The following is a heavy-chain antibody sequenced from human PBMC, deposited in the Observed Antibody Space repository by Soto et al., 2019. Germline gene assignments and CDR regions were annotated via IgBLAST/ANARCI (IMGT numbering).Heavy chain of an antibody. CDR3: ARDQSTSWYVKYYGMDV. D-gene: IGHD6-13*01. V-gene: IGHV3-53*01. CDR1: GLIVSSYY. CDR2: MYSGGSA. Sequence: EVQLVESGGGLIQPGGSLRLSCVASGLIVSSYYMNWVRQAPGKGLEWVAVMYSGGSAYYADSVKGRFTICRDNAKNTKYLQVIPLTAEDTAVYYYARDQSTSWYVKYYGMDVWGQGNTVTGFS. J-gene: IGHJ6*01.